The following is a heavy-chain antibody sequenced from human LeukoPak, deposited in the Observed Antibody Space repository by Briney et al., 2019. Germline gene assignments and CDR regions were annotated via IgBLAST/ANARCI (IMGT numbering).Heavy chain of an antibody. CDR3: ARDLYDSSGYYCDY. J-gene: IGHJ4*02. Sequence: AGGSLRLSCAASGFTFSSYGMDWVRQAPGKGLEWVADIWYDGSNKYYADSVKGRFTISRDNSKNTLYLQMNSLRAEDTAVYYCARDLYDSSGYYCDYWGQGTLVTVSS. CDR1: GFTFSSYG. D-gene: IGHD3-22*01. V-gene: IGHV3-33*01. CDR2: IWYDGSNK.